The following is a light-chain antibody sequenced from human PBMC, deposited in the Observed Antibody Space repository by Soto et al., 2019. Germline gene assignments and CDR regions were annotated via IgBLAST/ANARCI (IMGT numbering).Light chain of an antibody. CDR2: GAS. Sequence: EIVMTQSPATLSVSPGERATLSCRASQSVSSNLTWYQHKPGQAPRLLIYGASTTATGIPARFSGSGSGTEFTLTIRSLQSEDFEVYYCQQYYNWPLTFGGGTKVEI. CDR1: QSVSSN. J-gene: IGKJ4*01. CDR3: QQYYNWPLT. V-gene: IGKV3-15*01.